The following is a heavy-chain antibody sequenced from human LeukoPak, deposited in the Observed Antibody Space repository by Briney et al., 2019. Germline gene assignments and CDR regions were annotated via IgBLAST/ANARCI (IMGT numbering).Heavy chain of an antibody. J-gene: IGHJ6*02. V-gene: IGHV1-69*13. Sequence: SVKVSCKVSGYTLTELSMHWVRQAPGQGLEWMGGIIPIFGTANYAQKFQGRVTITADESTSTAYMELSSLRSEDTAVYYCALGYCSSTSCPYYYYGMDVWGQGTTVTVSS. CDR1: GYTLTELS. D-gene: IGHD2-2*01. CDR3: ALGYCSSTSCPYYYYGMDV. CDR2: IIPIFGTA.